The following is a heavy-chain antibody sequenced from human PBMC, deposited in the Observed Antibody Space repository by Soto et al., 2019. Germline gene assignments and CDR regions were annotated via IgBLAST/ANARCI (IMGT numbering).Heavy chain of an antibody. V-gene: IGHV4-31*03. CDR2: IYYSGST. CDR1: GGSISSGGYY. CDR3: ASALLKEAVRYFDWPLADAFDI. D-gene: IGHD3-9*01. Sequence: QVQLQESGPGLVKPSQTLSLTCTVSGGSISSGGYYWSWIRQHPGKGLEWIGYIYYSGSTYYNPSLRSRVTVSGDTSKNQFSLKLSSVTAADTAVYYCASALLKEAVRYFDWPLADAFDIWGQGTMVTVSS. J-gene: IGHJ3*02.